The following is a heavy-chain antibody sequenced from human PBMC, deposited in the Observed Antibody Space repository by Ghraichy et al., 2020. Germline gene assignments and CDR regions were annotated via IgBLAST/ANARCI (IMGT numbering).Heavy chain of an antibody. CDR2: VFYIGPT. J-gene: IGHJ4*02. CDR3: TRRSLHRYSGSYYFYF. V-gene: IGHV4-39*01. D-gene: IGHD1-26*01. Sequence: WLLSVFYIGPTPYNPSLKSPFTMSVDSSKNQFSLRLSSVTATDTSVYYCTRRSLHRYSGSYYFYFWGQGTLVTVSS.